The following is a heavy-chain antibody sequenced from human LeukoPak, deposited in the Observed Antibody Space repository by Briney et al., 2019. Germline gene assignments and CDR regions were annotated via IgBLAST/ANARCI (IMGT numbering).Heavy chain of an antibody. CDR1: GFTSSTYG. V-gene: IGHV3-33*06. CDR2: IWYDGSNK. J-gene: IGHJ5*01. Sequence: PGGSLRLSCVASGFTSSTYGMHWVRQAPGKGLEWVAVIWYDGSNKYYADSVKGRFTISRDNSKNTLYLQMNSLRAEDTAVYYCAKDSLGYCSSTSCYSYNWFDSWGQGILVTVSS. D-gene: IGHD2-2*01. CDR3: AKDSLGYCSSTSCYSYNWFDS.